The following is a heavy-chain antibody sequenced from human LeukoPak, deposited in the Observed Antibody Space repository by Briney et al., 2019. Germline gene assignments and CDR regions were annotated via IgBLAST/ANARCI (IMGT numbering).Heavy chain of an antibody. CDR3: ARGRGGTTFYYYYMDV. J-gene: IGHJ6*03. CDR1: GFTYSSYG. Sequence: GGSLRLSCAASGFTYSSYGMHWVRQAPGKGLEWVAVIWFDGSDKYYADSVKGRFTISRDNSKNTLDLQMNSLRAEETAVYYCARGRGGTTFYYYYMDVWGKGTTVTVSS. D-gene: IGHD1-7*01. V-gene: IGHV3-33*01. CDR2: IWFDGSDK.